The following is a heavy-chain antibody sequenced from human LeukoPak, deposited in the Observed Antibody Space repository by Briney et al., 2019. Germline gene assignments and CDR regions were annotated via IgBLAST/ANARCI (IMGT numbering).Heavy chain of an antibody. CDR2: ISGSGGST. CDR3: AKDCRPFYDSSGYYYDY. CDR1: GFTFSSYA. D-gene: IGHD3-22*01. Sequence: PGGSLRLSCAASGFTFSSYAMSWVRQAPGKGLEWVSAISGSGGSTYYADSAKGRFTISRDNSKNTLYLQMNSLRAEDTAVYYCAKDCRPFYDSSGYYYDYWGQGTLVTVSS. V-gene: IGHV3-23*01. J-gene: IGHJ4*02.